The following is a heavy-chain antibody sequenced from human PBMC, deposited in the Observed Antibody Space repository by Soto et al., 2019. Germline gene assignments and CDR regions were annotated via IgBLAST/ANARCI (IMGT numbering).Heavy chain of an antibody. CDR2: INGGSGNT. CDR3: ARVPPWGNSAGDYYIQHYDS. CDR1: GFTFTSYA. D-gene: IGHD3-16*01. V-gene: IGHV1-3*01. J-gene: IGHJ4*02. Sequence: VKVSCKSSGFTFTSYAIHWLRQAPGQRPQWMGWINGGSGNTRYSQDFQGRVTFTRDTFATTAYLELSSLRSDDTAVYYCARVPPWGNSAGDYYIQHYDSWGQGTPVTVSS.